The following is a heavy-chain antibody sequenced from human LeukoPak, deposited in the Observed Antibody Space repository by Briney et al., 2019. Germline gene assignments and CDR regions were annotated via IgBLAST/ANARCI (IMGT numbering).Heavy chain of an antibody. D-gene: IGHD4-23*01. CDR1: GGSISSSSYY. CDR3: ARLGSGAGRWDFDY. V-gene: IGHV4-39*07. J-gene: IGHJ4*02. Sequence: PSETLSLTCTVSGGSISSSSYYWGWIRQPPGKGLEGIGSIYYSGSTYYNPSLKRRVTISVDTSKNQFSLKLSSVTAADTAVYYCARLGSGAGRWDFDYWGQGTLVTVSS. CDR2: IYYSGST.